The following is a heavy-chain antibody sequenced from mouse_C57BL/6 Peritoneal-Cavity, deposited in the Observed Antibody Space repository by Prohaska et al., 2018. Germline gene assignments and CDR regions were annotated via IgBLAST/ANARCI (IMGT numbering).Heavy chain of an antibody. CDR3: ARSGYYGSSTGGYAMDY. J-gene: IGHJ4*01. D-gene: IGHD1-1*01. CDR2: IYPSDSET. V-gene: IGHV1-61*01. Sequence: QVQLQQPGAELVRPGSSVKLSCKASGYTFTSYWMDWVKQRPGQGLEWIGNIYPSDSETHYNQKFKDKATLTVDKSSSTAYMQLSSLTSEDSAVYYCARSGYYGSSTGGYAMDYWGQGTSVTVSS. CDR1: GYTFTSYW.